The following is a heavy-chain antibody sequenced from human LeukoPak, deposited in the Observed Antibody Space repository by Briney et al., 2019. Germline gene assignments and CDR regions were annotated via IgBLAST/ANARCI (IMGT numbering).Heavy chain of an antibody. Sequence: GGSLRLSCAASGLTFSSYSMSWVRQAPGKGLEWVSGTSDRGDYTYYADSVKGRFTISRDTSKNTLYLQMNSLRAEDTALYFCAKKAQYDGHYPLDYWGQGTLVTVSA. V-gene: IGHV3-23*01. CDR3: AKKAQYDGHYPLDY. CDR1: GLTFSSYS. CDR2: TSDRGDYT. J-gene: IGHJ4*02. D-gene: IGHD4/OR15-4a*01.